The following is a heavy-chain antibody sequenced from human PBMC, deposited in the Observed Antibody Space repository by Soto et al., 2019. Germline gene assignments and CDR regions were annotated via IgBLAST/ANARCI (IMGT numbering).Heavy chain of an antibody. D-gene: IGHD5-18*01. CDR2: IIPIFGTE. J-gene: IGHJ4*02. CDR3: ATGCRGYSSAHRFYFEC. V-gene: IGHV1-69*12. CDR1: GGTFSSNA. Sequence: HVQLVQSGAEVKKPGSSVKVTCKASGGTFSSNAISCVRHDPGQGLEWMGVIIPIFGTEHYEQKFQGRVTITADESTSTASIELSRLKSADTAVYYCATGCRGYSSAHRFYFECWGQGTLVTVSS.